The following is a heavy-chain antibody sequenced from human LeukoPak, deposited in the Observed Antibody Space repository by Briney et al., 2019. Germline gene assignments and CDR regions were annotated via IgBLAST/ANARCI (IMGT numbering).Heavy chain of an antibody. CDR1: GGSISSYY. CDR2: IYYSGST. D-gene: IGHD3-9*01. Sequence: SSETPSLTCTVSGGSISSYYWSWIRKPPGKGLEWIGYIYYSGSTNYNPSLKSRVTISVDTSKNQFSLKLSSVTAADTAVYYCARVKYYDILTGYDALDIWGQGTMVTVSS. CDR3: ARVKYYDILTGYDALDI. J-gene: IGHJ3*02. V-gene: IGHV4-59*01.